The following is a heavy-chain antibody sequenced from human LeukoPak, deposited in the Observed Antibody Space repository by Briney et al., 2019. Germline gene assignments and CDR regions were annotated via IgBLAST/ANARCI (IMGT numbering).Heavy chain of an antibody. Sequence: GGSLRLSCAASGFTFSRNSMNWVRQAPGKGLEWVSYISSSGSTIYYADSVKGRFTISRDNSKNTLYLQMDNLRVDDTAVYYCARDLSAAYDFWGQGILVTVSS. CDR2: ISSSGSTI. CDR1: GFTFSRNS. CDR3: ARDLSAAYDF. D-gene: IGHD2-21*01. V-gene: IGHV3-48*01. J-gene: IGHJ4*02.